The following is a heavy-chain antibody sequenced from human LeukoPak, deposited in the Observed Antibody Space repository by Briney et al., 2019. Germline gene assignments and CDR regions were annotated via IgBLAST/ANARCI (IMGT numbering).Heavy chain of an antibody. V-gene: IGHV4-61*08. D-gene: IGHD2-15*01. Sequence: SETLSLTCTVSGGSISSGGYYWSWIRQHPGKGLEWIGYIYYSGSTNYNPSLKSRVTISVDTSKNQFSLKLSSVTAADTAVYYCARHLCSGGSCYPIFADWGQGTLVTVSS. CDR1: GGSISSGGYY. CDR2: IYYSGST. J-gene: IGHJ4*02. CDR3: ARHLCSGGSCYPIFAD.